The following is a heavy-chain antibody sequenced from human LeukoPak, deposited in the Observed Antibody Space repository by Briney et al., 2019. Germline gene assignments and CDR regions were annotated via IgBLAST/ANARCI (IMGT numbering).Heavy chain of an antibody. CDR3: ARESPVNDSSGCFFDY. CDR2: IYYSGST. D-gene: IGHD3-22*01. Sequence: PSETLSLTCAVYGGSFSGYYWSWIRQPPGKGLEWIGYIYYSGSTNYNPSLKSRVTISVDTSKNQFSLKLSSVTAADTAVYYCARESPVNDSSGCFFDYWGQGTLVTVSS. V-gene: IGHV4-59*01. J-gene: IGHJ4*02. CDR1: GGSFSGYY.